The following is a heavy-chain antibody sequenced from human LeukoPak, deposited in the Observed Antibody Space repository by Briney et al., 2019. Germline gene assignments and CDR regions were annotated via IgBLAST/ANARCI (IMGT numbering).Heavy chain of an antibody. Sequence: ASVKVSCKASGYTFTSYGISWVRQAPGQGLEWMGWISAYNGNTNYAQKLQGRVTMTTDTSTSTAYMELRSLRSDDTAVYYCARGGTYYYDSSGYVPFDYWGQGTQVTVSS. J-gene: IGHJ4*02. CDR3: ARGGTYYYDSSGYVPFDY. D-gene: IGHD3-22*01. CDR1: GYTFTSYG. CDR2: ISAYNGNT. V-gene: IGHV1-18*01.